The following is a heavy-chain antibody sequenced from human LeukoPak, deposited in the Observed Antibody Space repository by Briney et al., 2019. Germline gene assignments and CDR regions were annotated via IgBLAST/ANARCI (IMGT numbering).Heavy chain of an antibody. CDR1: GFTFSSYG. V-gene: IGHV3-23*01. D-gene: IGHD3-22*01. Sequence: GGSLRLSCAASGFTFSSYGMSWVRQAPGKGLEWVSAISGSGGSTYYADSVKGRFTISRDNAKNSLYLQMNSLRAEDTALYYCAKGGYYYDSSGYSFAFDIWGQGTMVTVSS. J-gene: IGHJ3*02. CDR2: ISGSGGST. CDR3: AKGGYYYDSSGYSFAFDI.